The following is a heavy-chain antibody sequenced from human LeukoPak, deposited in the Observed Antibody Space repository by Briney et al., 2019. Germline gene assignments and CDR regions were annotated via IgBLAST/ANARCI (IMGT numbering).Heavy chain of an antibody. CDR1: GFIFSSYG. J-gene: IGHJ4*02. Sequence: PGGSLRLSCAASGFIFSSYGMHWVRQAPGKWLEWVAFIRYDGSNKYYAQSVKGRFTISRDNSKNTLYLQMNSLRAEDTAVYYCAKDRGYSGYDWEGVFDYWGQGTLVTVSS. D-gene: IGHD5-12*01. V-gene: IGHV3-30*02. CDR3: AKDRGYSGYDWEGVFDY. CDR2: IRYDGSNK.